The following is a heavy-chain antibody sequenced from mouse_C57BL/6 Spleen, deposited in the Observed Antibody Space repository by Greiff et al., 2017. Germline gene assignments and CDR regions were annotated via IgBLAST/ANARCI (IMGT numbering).Heavy chain of an antibody. CDR3: ARTTVVAEDYFDY. D-gene: IGHD1-1*01. CDR2: IDPSDSYP. CDR1: GYTFTSYW. J-gene: IGHJ2*01. Sequence: VQLQQPGAELVKPGASVKLSCKASGYTFTSYWLQWVKQRPGQGLEWIGEIDPSDSYPNYNQKFKGKATFTVDTSSSTAYMQLSSLTSEDSAVYYCARTTVVAEDYFDYWGQGTTLTVSS. V-gene: IGHV1-50*01.